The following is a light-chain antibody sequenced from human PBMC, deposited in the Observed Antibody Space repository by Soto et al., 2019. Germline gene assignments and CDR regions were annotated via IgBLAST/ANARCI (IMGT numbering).Light chain of an antibody. V-gene: IGKV1-27*01. J-gene: IGKJ1*01. CDR3: HSYNSIPRT. CDR1: QGISEY. Sequence: DIPMAQSPSSLSAAIGDRVTITCRASQGISEYLAWYQQRPGNAPNLLIYGASILQSGVPSRFSGSCSGTHFPLTISSLQPEDGATYYCHSYNSIPRTFGQGTTVEIK. CDR2: GAS.